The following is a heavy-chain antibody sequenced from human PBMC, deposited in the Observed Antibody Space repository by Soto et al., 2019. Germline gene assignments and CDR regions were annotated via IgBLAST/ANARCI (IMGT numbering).Heavy chain of an antibody. CDR1: GFSLTSTGEG. CDR2: IFVPYST. Sequence: QIPLKESGPALVRPTQTLTLTCTVSGFSLTSTGEGIGWIRQAPGQALEWLAIIFVPYSTSYNPFLKPRLTITKDISKNQVILSLTDVAPLDTGTYYCAQSFTVREVIDATFDYWGVG. D-gene: IGHD3-9*01. J-gene: IGHJ4*02. V-gene: IGHV2-5*01. CDR3: AQSFTVREVIDATFDY.